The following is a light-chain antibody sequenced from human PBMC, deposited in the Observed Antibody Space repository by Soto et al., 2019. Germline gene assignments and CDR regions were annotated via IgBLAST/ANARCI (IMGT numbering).Light chain of an antibody. Sequence: QSVLTQPPSVSGAPGQRVTISCTGGSSNIGAGYDVHWYQQLPGTAPKLLIYVNINRPSGVPDRFSGSKSGTSASLAITGLQAEDEADYYCQSYDSSLSVVFGGGTKLTVL. V-gene: IGLV1-40*01. CDR3: QSYDSSLSVV. CDR2: VNI. J-gene: IGLJ2*01. CDR1: SSNIGAGYD.